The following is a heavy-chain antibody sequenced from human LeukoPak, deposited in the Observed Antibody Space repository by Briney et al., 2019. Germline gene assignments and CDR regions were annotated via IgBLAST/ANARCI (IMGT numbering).Heavy chain of an antibody. J-gene: IGHJ4*02. CDR1: GASISNYY. D-gene: IGHD2-21*01. V-gene: IGHV4-59*06. CDR2: IYYTGST. Sequence: SETLSLTCTVSGASISNYYWSWIRQLPGKGLEWIGYIYYTGSTYYNPSLKSRVAISVDTSKNQFSLNLSSVTAADTAVYFCARSPGLADIDFWGQGTLVIVSS. CDR3: ARSPGLADIDF.